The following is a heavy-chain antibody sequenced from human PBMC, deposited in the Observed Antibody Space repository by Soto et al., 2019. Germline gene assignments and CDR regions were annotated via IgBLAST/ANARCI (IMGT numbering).Heavy chain of an antibody. V-gene: IGHV1-18*04. D-gene: IGHD5-12*01. CDR1: GYTFKSYD. CDR2: ISGHNGKA. Sequence: ASVKVSCKASGYTFKSYDVMWVRKAPGQGLEWMGWISGHNGKADYAENFQGRVIMTTDTSTATASMDLRGLRSDDTAVYYCARKGYIGNFAMDVWGKGNTVTVS. CDR3: ARKGYIGNFAMDV. J-gene: IGHJ6*04.